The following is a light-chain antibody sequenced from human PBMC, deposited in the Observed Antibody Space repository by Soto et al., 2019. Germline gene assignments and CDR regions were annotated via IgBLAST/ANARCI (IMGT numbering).Light chain of an antibody. CDR2: KAS. Sequence: DIQMTQSPSTLSASVGDRVTITCRASQSISIWLAWYQQKPGKAPKLLIYKASSLESGVPSRFSGSGSGTEFTLTISGLQPDDFATYYCQQYSDYWTFGQGTKVEFK. CDR3: QQYSDYWT. J-gene: IGKJ1*01. CDR1: QSISIW. V-gene: IGKV1-5*03.